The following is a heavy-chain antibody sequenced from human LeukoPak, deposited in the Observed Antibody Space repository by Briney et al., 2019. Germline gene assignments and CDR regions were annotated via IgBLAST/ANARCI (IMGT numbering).Heavy chain of an antibody. V-gene: IGHV3-23*01. CDR3: AKVIITGSFPDYFDD. CDR2: IGGSGSRAGYT. J-gene: IGHJ4*02. CDR1: GFTFSSYA. D-gene: IGHD1-14*01. Sequence: PGGPLRLSCATAGFTFSSYAMSWVRQAPGRGLEWVSAIGGSGSRAGYTYYADSVKGRFTISRDNSKDTLYLQMNSLRAEDTAIYYCAKVIITGSFPDYFDDWGQGTLVTVSS.